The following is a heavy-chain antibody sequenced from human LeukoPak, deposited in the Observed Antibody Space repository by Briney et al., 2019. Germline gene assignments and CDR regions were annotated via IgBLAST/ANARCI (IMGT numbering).Heavy chain of an antibody. J-gene: IGHJ3*02. CDR3: ARDGGLRQAFDI. D-gene: IGHD5-12*01. CDR1: GYSVSSGYF. CDR2: MYHTGTT. Sequence: SETLSLTCTVSGYSVSSGYFWGWIRQPPGKRLEWIGNMYHTGTTYYNPSLKSRVTITIDTSKNQFSLKLSSVTAADTAVYYCARDGGLRQAFDIWGQGTMVTVSS. V-gene: IGHV4-38-2*02.